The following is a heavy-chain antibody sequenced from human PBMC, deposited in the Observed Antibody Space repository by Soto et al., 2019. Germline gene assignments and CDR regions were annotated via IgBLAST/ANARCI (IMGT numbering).Heavy chain of an antibody. CDR1: GFTFNDSD. J-gene: IGHJ5*02. Sequence: QAQLVESGGGLVEPGGSLRLSCMVSGFTFNDSDMNWIRQAPGKGLEWISYISSSGRTSHYADSVRGRFTISRDNAKQSLFLQMDGLRANDTAVYYCASFTEGSLVGLRCFDPWDQGTLVTVSS. V-gene: IGHV3-11*01. D-gene: IGHD2-8*01. CDR2: ISSSGRTS. CDR3: ASFTEGSLVGLRCFDP.